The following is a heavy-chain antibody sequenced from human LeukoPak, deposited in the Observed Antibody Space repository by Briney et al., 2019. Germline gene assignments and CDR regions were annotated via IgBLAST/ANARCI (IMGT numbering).Heavy chain of an antibody. D-gene: IGHD2-8*01. CDR3: AKDAMALGLSY. CDR2: IYSGGST. CDR1: GFTFSSSY. J-gene: IGHJ4*02. Sequence: GGSLRLSCAASGFTFSSSYMSWVRQAPGKGLEWVSVIYSGGSTYSADSVKGRFTISRDNSKNMLYLQMNSLRAEDTAVYYCAKDAMALGLSYWGQGTLVTVST. V-gene: IGHV3-53*01.